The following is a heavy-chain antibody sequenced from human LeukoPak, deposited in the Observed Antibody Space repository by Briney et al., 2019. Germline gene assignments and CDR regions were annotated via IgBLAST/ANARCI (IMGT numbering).Heavy chain of an antibody. V-gene: IGHV3-15*01. CDR3: TTAYYYGSGSPDH. J-gene: IGHJ4*02. CDR1: GFTFTNAC. D-gene: IGHD3-10*01. CDR2: IKSKTDGGTT. Sequence: GGSLRLSCAASGFTFTNACMNWVRQAPGKGLEWVGHIKSKTDGGTTTYAAPVKGRFTISRDASKDPLYLQMNNLKTEDTAVYYCTTAYYYGSGSPDHWGQGTLVTVSS.